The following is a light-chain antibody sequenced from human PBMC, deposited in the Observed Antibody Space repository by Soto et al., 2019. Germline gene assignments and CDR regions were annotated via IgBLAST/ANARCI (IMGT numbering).Light chain of an antibody. J-gene: IGLJ2*01. CDR1: SSDVGVYNY. CDR3: NSYTTSSTLL. V-gene: IGLV2-14*01. CDR2: AVS. Sequence: QSALTQPASVSGSPGQSITISCTGTSSDVGVYNYVSWYQHHPGKAPKLMIYAVSNRPSGVSSRFSGSKSGNTASLTISGLQAEDEADYYCNSYTTSSTLLFGGGTKLIVL.